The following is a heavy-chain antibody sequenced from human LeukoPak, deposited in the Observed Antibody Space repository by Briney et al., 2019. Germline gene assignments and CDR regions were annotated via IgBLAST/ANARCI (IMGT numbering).Heavy chain of an antibody. D-gene: IGHD4-17*01. Sequence: GASVKVSCKASGYTFTSYAMNWVRQAPGQGHEWMRWINTNTGNPTYAQGFTGRFVFPLDTSVSTAYLQIRSLKAEDTAVYYCAREDGESTVSWFDPWGQGTLVTVSS. CDR2: INTNTGNP. V-gene: IGHV7-4-1*02. J-gene: IGHJ5*02. CDR3: AREDGESTVSWFDP. CDR1: GYTFTSYA.